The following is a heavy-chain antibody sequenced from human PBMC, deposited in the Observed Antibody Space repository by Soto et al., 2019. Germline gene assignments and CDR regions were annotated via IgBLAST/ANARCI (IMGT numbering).Heavy chain of an antibody. V-gene: IGHV3-30*18. CDR3: AKDTYYYSSSCYYGFES. CDR1: GGTFSAYG. D-gene: IGHD3-22*01. Sequence: GGSMRLCCAASGGTFSAYGIHWVRQAPGKGLEWVAVISHDGSNTNYADSVKGRFTFSRDNSKDTVYLQMNSLRAEDTAVYYCAKDTYYYSSSCYYGFESCGQGPLVTVSS. J-gene: IGHJ4*02. CDR2: ISHDGSNT.